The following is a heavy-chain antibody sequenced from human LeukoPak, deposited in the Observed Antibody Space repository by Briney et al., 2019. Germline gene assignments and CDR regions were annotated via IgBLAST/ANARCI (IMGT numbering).Heavy chain of an antibody. CDR1: ARTFTSYA. CDR2: IIPIFGTA. D-gene: IGHD3-22*01. V-gene: IGHV1-69*13. Sequence: SVTVSFKASARTFTSYAISWVRQAPGQGLEWMGGIIPIFGTANYAQKFQGRVTITADESTSTAYMELSSLRSEDTAVYYCARVSYYDSSGYAAFDYWGQGTLVTVSS. CDR3: ARVSYYDSSGYAAFDY. J-gene: IGHJ4*02.